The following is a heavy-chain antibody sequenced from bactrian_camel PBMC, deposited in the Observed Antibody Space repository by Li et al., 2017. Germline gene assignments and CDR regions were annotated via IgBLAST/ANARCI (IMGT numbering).Heavy chain of an antibody. D-gene: IGHD1*01. J-gene: IGHJ4*01. CDR2: ISPLGESSNK. Sequence: HVQLVESGGGTVQTGGSLTVACRAWTSEYGLSNHVVTWFRRTTTKEREGVATISPLGESSNKYYAASAKGRFTISQDKGTNTVYLQMNNLRPEDTGVYTCAAGTLMHAVSWFTPSRYDYWGQGTQVTVS. CDR1: EYGLSNHV. CDR3: AAGTLMHAVSWFTPSRYDY. V-gene: IGHV3-2*01.